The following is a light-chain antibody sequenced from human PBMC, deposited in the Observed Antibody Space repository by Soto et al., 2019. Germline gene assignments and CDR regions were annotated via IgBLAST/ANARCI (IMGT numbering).Light chain of an antibody. CDR1: QSISSY. V-gene: IGKV1-39*01. Sequence: DIQMTQSPSSLSASLGDRVTITCRASQSISSYLNWYQQKPGKAPKLLIYAASSLQSGVPSRFSGSGSGTDFTLTISILPPEYAASYYWQRSDCTPCTFGQGTRVEIK. CDR2: AAS. J-gene: IGKJ1*01. CDR3: QRSDCTPCT.